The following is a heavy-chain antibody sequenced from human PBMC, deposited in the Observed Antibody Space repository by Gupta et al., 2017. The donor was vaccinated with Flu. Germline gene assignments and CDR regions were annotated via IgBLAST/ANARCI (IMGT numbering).Heavy chain of an antibody. CDR2: INPESGGT. D-gene: IGHD2/OR15-2a*01. V-gene: IGHV1-2*02. CDR1: GYSFIDYY. J-gene: IGHJ2*01. Sequence: QMHLMQSGTEVKRPGASVKVSCKASGYSFIDYYTHWVRQAPGQGLEWMGWINPESGGTHFAQKFQGRITMTRDTSISTVYMELSSLRSDDTAVYFCARTPSIAGWYFDVWGRGTLVTVSS. CDR3: ARTPSIAGWYFDV.